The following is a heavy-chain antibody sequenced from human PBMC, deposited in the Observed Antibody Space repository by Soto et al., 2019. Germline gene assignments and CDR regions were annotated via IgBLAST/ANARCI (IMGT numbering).Heavy chain of an antibody. J-gene: IGHJ5*02. CDR1: GYTFTTYY. CDR3: AREWTYTYSGYATRYNWLDP. CDR2: INPSGGTT. Sequence: GASVNVSCKASGYTFTTYYIHWVRHAPGQGLEWMGIINPSGGTTTFAQKFQGRVTMTSDTSTSTVYMELSSLRSEDTAVYYCAREWTYTYSGYATRYNWLDPWGQGTLVTVSS. V-gene: IGHV1-46*01. D-gene: IGHD5-12*01.